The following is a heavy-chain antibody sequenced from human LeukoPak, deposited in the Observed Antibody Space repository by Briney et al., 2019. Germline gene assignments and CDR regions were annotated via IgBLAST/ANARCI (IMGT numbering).Heavy chain of an antibody. Sequence: SETLSLTCNVSGYSISSGYYWGWIRQPPGKGLEWIGSIYHSGSTYYNPSLKSRVTISVDTSKNQFSLKLSSVTAADTAVYYCAREDYGDYAYYYYGMDVWGQGTTVTVSS. V-gene: IGHV4-38-2*02. J-gene: IGHJ6*02. CDR1: GYSISSGYY. D-gene: IGHD4-17*01. CDR2: IYHSGST. CDR3: AREDYGDYAYYYYGMDV.